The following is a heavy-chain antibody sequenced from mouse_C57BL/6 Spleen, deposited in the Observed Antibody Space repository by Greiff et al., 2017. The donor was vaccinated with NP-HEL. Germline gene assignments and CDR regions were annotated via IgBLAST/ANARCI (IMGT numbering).Heavy chain of an antibody. CDR3: ARGGTAQATDIYYAMDY. J-gene: IGHJ4*01. D-gene: IGHD3-2*02. CDR1: GYTFTSYG. V-gene: IGHV1-81*01. Sequence: QVHVKQSGAELARPGASVKLSCKASGYTFTSYGISWVKQRTGQGLEWIGEIYPRSGNTYYNEKFKGKATLTADKSSSTAYMELRSLTSEDSAVYFCARGGTAQATDIYYAMDYWGQGTSVTVSS. CDR2: IYPRSGNT.